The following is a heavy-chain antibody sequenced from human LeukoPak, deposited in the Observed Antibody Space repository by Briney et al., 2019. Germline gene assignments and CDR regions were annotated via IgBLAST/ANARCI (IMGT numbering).Heavy chain of an antibody. D-gene: IGHD3-22*01. Sequence: MPSETLSLTCTVSGGSLTGSENSWGWIRQSPGKGLEWIGNLYYTGSTYHNPSLKSRVTISVDTSKNQFSLKLSSVTAADTAVYYCAREPPYYYDSSGIDYWGQGTLVTVSS. CDR2: LYYTGST. V-gene: IGHV4-39*07. CDR1: GGSLTGSENS. CDR3: AREPPYYYDSSGIDY. J-gene: IGHJ4*02.